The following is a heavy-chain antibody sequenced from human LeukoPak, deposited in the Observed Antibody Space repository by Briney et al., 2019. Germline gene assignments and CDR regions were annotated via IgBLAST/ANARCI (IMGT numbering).Heavy chain of an antibody. CDR3: ARHKGIAVADYYFDY. V-gene: IGHV4-59*08. CDR1: GGSISSYY. Sequence: PSETLSLTCTVSGGSISSYYWSWIRQPPGKGLEWIGYIFYSGSTNYNPSLKSRVTISVDTSKNQFSLKLSSVTAADTAVYYCARHKGIAVADYYFDYWGQGTLVTVSS. CDR2: IFYSGST. D-gene: IGHD6-19*01. J-gene: IGHJ4*02.